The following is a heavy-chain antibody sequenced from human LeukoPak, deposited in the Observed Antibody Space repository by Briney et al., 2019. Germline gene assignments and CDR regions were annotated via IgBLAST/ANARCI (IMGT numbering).Heavy chain of an antibody. V-gene: IGHV3-7*01. Sequence: PGGSLRLSCAASGFTFSNYWMSWVRQAPGKGLEWVAPIKQDGSEQYYVDSVKGRFTISRDNAENSLYLQMNGLRAEDTAVYYCARDTSSIVGPRFDYWGQGTLVTVSS. J-gene: IGHJ4*02. CDR2: IKQDGSEQ. CDR3: ARDTSSIVGPRFDY. D-gene: IGHD1-26*01. CDR1: GFTFSNYW.